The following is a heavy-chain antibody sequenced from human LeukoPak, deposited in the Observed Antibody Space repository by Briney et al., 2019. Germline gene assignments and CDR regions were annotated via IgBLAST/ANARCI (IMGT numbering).Heavy chain of an antibody. V-gene: IGHV3-21*01. CDR2: ISSSSSYI. CDR1: GFTFSSYS. J-gene: IGHJ4*02. CDR3: ARARGLRYFTDY. D-gene: IGHD3-9*01. Sequence: GGSLRLSCAASGFTFSSYSMNWVPRARGRGLEWVSSISSSSSYIYYADSVKGRFTISRDNAKNSLYLQMNSLRAEDTAVYYCARARGLRYFTDYWGQGTLVTVSS.